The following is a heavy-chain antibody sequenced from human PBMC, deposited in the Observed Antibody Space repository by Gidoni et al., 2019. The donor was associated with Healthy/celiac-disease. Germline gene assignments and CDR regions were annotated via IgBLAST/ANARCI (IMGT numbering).Heavy chain of an antibody. CDR3: AREPAMIVAGGDAFDI. V-gene: IGHV3-33*01. J-gene: IGHJ3*02. D-gene: IGHD3-22*01. CDR1: GFTFSSYG. Sequence: QVQLVESGGGVVQPGRSLRLSCAASGFTFSSYGMHWVRQAPGKGLEWVAVIWYDGSNKYYADSVKGRFTISRDNSKNTLYLQMNSLRAEDTAVYYCAREPAMIVAGGDAFDIWGQGTMVTVSS. CDR2: IWYDGSNK.